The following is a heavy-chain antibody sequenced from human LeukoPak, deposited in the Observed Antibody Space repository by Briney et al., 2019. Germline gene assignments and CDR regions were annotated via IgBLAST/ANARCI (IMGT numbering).Heavy chain of an antibody. V-gene: IGHV1-2*02. J-gene: IGHJ4*02. D-gene: IGHD5-18*01. CDR2: INPNSGGT. CDR1: GYTFTSYG. Sequence: GASVKVSCKASGYTFTSYGISWVRQAPGQGLEWMGWINPNSGGTNYAQKFQGRVTMTRDTSISTAYMELSRLRSDDTAVYYCARASLPRVAMVVGYWGQGTLVTVSS. CDR3: ARASLPRVAMVVGY.